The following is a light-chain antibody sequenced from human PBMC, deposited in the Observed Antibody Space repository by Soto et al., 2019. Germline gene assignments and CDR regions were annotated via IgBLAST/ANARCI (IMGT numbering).Light chain of an antibody. CDR1: QGISSW. Sequence: DIQMTQSPSSVSASVGDRVTITCGASQGISSWLAWYQQKPGRAPKLLIYAASRLQSGVPSRFSGSGSGTHFILTINGLQPEDFATYYCQQLNTFPLTFGQGTRLEIK. CDR3: QQLNTFPLT. J-gene: IGKJ5*01. CDR2: AAS. V-gene: IGKV1D-12*01.